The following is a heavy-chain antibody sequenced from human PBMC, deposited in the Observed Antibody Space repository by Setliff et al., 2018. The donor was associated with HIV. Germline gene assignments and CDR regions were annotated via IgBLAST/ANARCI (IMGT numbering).Heavy chain of an antibody. CDR1: GYTFPDYY. CDR2: IDPDRGEA. V-gene: IGHV1-69-2*01. Sequence: ASVKVSCKVSGYTFPDYYMQWVRQAPGKGLEWMGLIDPDRGEAVYAEKFQGRVTITADRSKDIAYLKLSSLRAEDTAVYYCARDSSTAADGGDNYFDYWGQGTLVTVSS. CDR3: ARDSSTAADGGDNYFDY. D-gene: IGHD6-13*01. J-gene: IGHJ4*02.